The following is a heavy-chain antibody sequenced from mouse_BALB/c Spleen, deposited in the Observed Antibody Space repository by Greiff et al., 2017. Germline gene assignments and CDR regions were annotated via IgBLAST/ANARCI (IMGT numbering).Heavy chain of an antibody. D-gene: IGHD1-1*01. Sequence: VQLKESGPELVKPGASVKIPCKASGYTFTDYNMDWVKQSHGKSLEWIGDINPNNGGTIYNQKFKGKATLTVDKSSSTAYMELRSLTSEDTAVYYCGRSNYGSSYAMDYWGQGTSVTVSS. J-gene: IGHJ4*01. CDR2: INPNNGGT. V-gene: IGHV1-18*01. CDR3: GRSNYGSSYAMDY. CDR1: GYTFTDYN.